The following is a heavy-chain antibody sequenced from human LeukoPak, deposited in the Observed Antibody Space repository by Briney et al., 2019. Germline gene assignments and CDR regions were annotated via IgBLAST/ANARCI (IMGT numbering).Heavy chain of an antibody. CDR3: ARVLPEYCSGGSCYLRGPAQGWFDP. V-gene: IGHV1-69*05. Sequence: SVKVSCKASGGTYSSYTISWVRQAPGQGLEWMGGIIPIFGTANYAQKFQGRVTITTDETTSTASMTLSSLRSEDTAVYYCARVLPEYCSGGSCYLRGPAQGWFDPWGQGTLVTVSS. J-gene: IGHJ5*02. D-gene: IGHD2-15*01. CDR2: IIPIFGTA. CDR1: GGTYSSYT.